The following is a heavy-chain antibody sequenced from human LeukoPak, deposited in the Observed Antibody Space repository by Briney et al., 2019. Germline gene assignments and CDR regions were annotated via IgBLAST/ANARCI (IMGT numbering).Heavy chain of an antibody. CDR3: ARALYYYDSSGYDY. J-gene: IGHJ4*02. CDR2: ISAYNGNT. D-gene: IGHD3-22*01. Sequence: ASVKVSCKASGYTFTSYGISWVRQAPGQGLEWMGWISAYNGNTNYAQKLRGRVTMTTDTSTSTAYMELRSLRSDDTAVYYCARALYYYDSSGYDYWGQGTLVTVSS. CDR1: GYTFTSYG. V-gene: IGHV1-18*01.